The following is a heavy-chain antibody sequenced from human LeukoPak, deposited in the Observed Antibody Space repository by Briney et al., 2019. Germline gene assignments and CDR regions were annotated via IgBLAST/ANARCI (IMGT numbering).Heavy chain of an antibody. D-gene: IGHD5-24*01. CDR1: GFTFSTYA. CDR3: ARDRGWQQFDY. Sequence: GGSLRLSCAASGFTFSTYAMSWVRQAAGKGLEWVSLISGSGGGTYYADSVKGRFTISRDNSKNTLYLQLNSLRVEDTGVYFCARDRGWQQFDYWGQGTLVTVSS. CDR2: ISGSGGGT. J-gene: IGHJ4*01. V-gene: IGHV3-23*01.